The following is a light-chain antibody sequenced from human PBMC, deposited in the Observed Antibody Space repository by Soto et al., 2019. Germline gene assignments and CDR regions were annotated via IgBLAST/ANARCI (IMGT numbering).Light chain of an antibody. CDR1: SSNIGAGYD. CDR3: QSYDSTLSGSVV. Sequence: QSVLTQPPSVSGAPGQRVTISCTGSSSNIGAGYDVHWYQQLPGTAPKVLIYGNSNRPAGVPDRLSGSKSGTSASLAIAGLPAEDESDYSCQSYDSTLSGSVVFGGGTKLTVL. CDR2: GNS. J-gene: IGLJ2*01. V-gene: IGLV1-40*01.